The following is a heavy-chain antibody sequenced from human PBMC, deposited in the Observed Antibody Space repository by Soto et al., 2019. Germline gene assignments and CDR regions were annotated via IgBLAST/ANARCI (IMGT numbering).Heavy chain of an antibody. Sequence: QVQLVESGGGLVKPGGSLRLSCAASGFTFSDYYMSWIRQAPGKGLEWVSYISSSSSYTNYADSVKCRFTISRDNAKNSLYLQMNSLRAEDTAVYYCARAEGAVAGTDYWGQGTLVTVSS. J-gene: IGHJ4*02. CDR3: ARAEGAVAGTDY. D-gene: IGHD6-19*01. V-gene: IGHV3-11*06. CDR1: GFTFSDYY. CDR2: ISSSSSYT.